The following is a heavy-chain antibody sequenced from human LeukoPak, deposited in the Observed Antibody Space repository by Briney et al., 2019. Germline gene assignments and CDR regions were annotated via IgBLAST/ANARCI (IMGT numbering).Heavy chain of an antibody. CDR2: IYHSGST. V-gene: IGHV4-30-2*01. CDR1: GGSISSGGYS. D-gene: IGHD3-22*01. Sequence: SQTLSLTCAVSGGSISSGGYSWSWIRQPPGKGLEWIGYIYHSGSTYYNPSLKSRVTISVDRSKNQFSLNLSSVTAADTAVYYCARRSYDGSGYYYVDYWGQGTLVTVSS. CDR3: ARRSYDGSGYYYVDY. J-gene: IGHJ4*02.